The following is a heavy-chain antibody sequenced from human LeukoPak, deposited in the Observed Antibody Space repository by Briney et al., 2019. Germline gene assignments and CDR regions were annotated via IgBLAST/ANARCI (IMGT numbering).Heavy chain of an antibody. D-gene: IGHD4-23*01. J-gene: IGHJ3*02. V-gene: IGHV4-59*01. CDR3: AIPTVVTPFAFDI. CDR2: IYYSGST. CDR1: GGSISSYY. Sequence: KPSETLSLTCTVSGGSISSYYWSWIRQPPGKGLEWIGYIYYSGSTNYNPSLKSRVTISVDTSKNQFSLKLSSVTAADTAVYYCAIPTVVTPFAFDIWGQGTMVTVSS.